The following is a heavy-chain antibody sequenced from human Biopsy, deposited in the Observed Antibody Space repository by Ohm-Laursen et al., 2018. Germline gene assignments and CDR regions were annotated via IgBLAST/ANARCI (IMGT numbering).Heavy chain of an antibody. Sequence: SLRLSCAASGFTFNNYGMKWVRQAPGKGLEWVAFIFYDGSNTYYADSVKGRFTISRDNSRDTLYLQMSSLRAEDTAVYYCAKDRYNYTPIGGFSMDVWGQGTTVTVSS. D-gene: IGHD5-18*01. CDR2: IFYDGSNT. V-gene: IGHV3-30*02. CDR1: GFTFNNYG. J-gene: IGHJ6*02. CDR3: AKDRYNYTPIGGFSMDV.